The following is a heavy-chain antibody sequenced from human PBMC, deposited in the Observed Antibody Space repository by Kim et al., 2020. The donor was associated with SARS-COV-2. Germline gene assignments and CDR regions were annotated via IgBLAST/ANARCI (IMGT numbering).Heavy chain of an antibody. D-gene: IGHD3-3*01. J-gene: IGHJ4*02. V-gene: IGHV3-74*01. Sequence: TIYAGSGRDRFPISRDNAKSTLYLQMNSLSAEDTAVYYCVRDLDWILHDYWGQGTLVTVSS. CDR2: T. CDR3: VRDLDWILHDY.